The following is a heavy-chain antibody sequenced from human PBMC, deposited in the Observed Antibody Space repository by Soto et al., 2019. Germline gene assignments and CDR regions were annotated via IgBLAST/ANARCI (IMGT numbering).Heavy chain of an antibody. CDR2: IYYSGST. J-gene: IGHJ6*04. D-gene: IGHD2-8*01. V-gene: IGHV4-39*01. CDR3: ESPGGGPMVGV. CDR1: GGSISSSSYY. Sequence: QLQLQESGPGLVKPSETLSLTCTVSGGSISSSSYYWGWIRQPPGKGLEWIGSIYYSGSTYYNPSLKSRVTISVATSKNQFSPKLSSVTAADPAVYYCESPGGGPMVGVWGKGTTVTVAS.